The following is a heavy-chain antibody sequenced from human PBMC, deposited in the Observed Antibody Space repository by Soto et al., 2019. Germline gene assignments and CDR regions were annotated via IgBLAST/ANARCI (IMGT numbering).Heavy chain of an antibody. Sequence: SDTLSLTCTVSGGSISGYYWGWIRQPPGEGLEWIGSIYYSGSTNYSPSLKSRVTLSVDTSKNQLSLKLRSVTAADTAVYYCARAYYGSGSFYYHYYGLDVWGQGTTVT. CDR1: GGSISGYY. J-gene: IGHJ6*02. D-gene: IGHD3-10*01. CDR2: IYYSGST. CDR3: ARAYYGSGSFYYHYYGLDV. V-gene: IGHV4-59*07.